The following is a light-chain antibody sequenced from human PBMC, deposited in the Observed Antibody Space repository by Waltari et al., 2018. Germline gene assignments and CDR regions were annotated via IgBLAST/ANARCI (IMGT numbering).Light chain of an antibody. CDR2: DAS. Sequence: DIQMTQSPSSLSASVGDRVTITCQASQDISDYLNWYQQKPGKAPKLLIYDASNLETGVPSRFSGRGSGTDFTFTISSLQPEDIATYYCQHYDNLPRFGPGTKVDIK. J-gene: IGKJ3*01. V-gene: IGKV1-33*01. CDR3: QHYDNLPR. CDR1: QDISDY.